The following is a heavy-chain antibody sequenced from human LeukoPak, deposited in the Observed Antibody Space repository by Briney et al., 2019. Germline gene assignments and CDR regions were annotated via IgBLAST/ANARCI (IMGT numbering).Heavy chain of an antibody. D-gene: IGHD6-13*01. CDR1: GDSVSSNSAA. J-gene: IGHJ5*02. CDR2: TYYRSKWYN. V-gene: IGHV6-1*01. Sequence: SQTLSLTCALSGDSVSSNSAAWNWIRQSPSRGLEWLGGTYYRSKWYNDYAVSVKSRITINPDTSKNQFSLQLNSVTPEDTAVYYCARDRQQLVRTVWFDPWGQGTLVTVSS. CDR3: ARDRQQLVRTVWFDP.